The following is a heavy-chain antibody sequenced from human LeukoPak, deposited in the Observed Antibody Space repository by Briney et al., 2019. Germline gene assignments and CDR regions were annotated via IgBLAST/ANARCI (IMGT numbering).Heavy chain of an antibody. CDR2: IYYSGST. V-gene: IGHV4-39*07. CDR3: ARVAGDYFVYFDY. J-gene: IGHJ4*02. Sequence: PGGSLRLSCTASGFTFGDYAMSWFRQAPGKGLEWIGSIYYSGSTYYNPSLKSRVTISVDTSKNQFSLKLSSVTAADTAVYYCARVAGDYFVYFDYWGQGTLVTVSS. D-gene: IGHD4-17*01. CDR1: GFTFGDYA.